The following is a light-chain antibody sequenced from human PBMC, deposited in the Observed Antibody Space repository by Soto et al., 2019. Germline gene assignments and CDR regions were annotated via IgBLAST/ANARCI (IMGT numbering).Light chain of an antibody. J-gene: IGKJ1*01. V-gene: IGKV1-5*01. CDR2: DAS. Sequence: QMTQSPSTLSASVGDRVTITCRASQTINSWLAWYQQKPGKAPKLLIYDASNLESGVPSRFSGSRSGTEFTLTISSLQPDDSATYYCQQYNSYWTFGQGTKVDI. CDR3: QQYNSYWT. CDR1: QTINSW.